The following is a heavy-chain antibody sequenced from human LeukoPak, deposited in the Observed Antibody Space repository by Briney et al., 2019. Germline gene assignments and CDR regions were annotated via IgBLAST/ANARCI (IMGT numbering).Heavy chain of an antibody. CDR3: ARDRSGIAVAQNDLDAFDI. CDR1: GFTFSSYG. CDR2: IRYDGNNK. D-gene: IGHD6-19*01. J-gene: IGHJ3*02. Sequence: GGSLRLSCATSGFTFSSYGMHWVRQAPGKGLEWVAFIRYDGNNKYYADSVKGRFTISRDNSKNTLYLQMNSLRAEDTAVYYCARDRSGIAVAQNDLDAFDIWGQGTMVTVSS. V-gene: IGHV3-30*02.